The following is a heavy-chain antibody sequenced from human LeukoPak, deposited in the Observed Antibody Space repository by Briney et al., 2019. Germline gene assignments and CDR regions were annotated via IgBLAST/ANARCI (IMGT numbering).Heavy chain of an antibody. CDR1: GGPITSSSYY. V-gene: IGHV4-39*01. CDR3: ARHSDPGY. Sequence: SETLSLTCSVSGGPITSSSYYWGWIRQPPEKGLEWIGSIFHTGGTYYSPSLKSRVTISVDTSRNQFSLNLSSVTAADTAVYYCARHSDPGYWGQGTLVTVSS. CDR2: IFHTGGT. J-gene: IGHJ4*02.